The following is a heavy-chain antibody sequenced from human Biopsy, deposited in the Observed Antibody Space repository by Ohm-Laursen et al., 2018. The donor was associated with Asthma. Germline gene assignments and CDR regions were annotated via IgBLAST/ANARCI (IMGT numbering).Heavy chain of an antibody. J-gene: IGHJ6*02. Sequence: ASVKVSCKTSGYTFNSAGITWVRQAPGQGLEWMGWISVYNGNTKVAQKLQDRVTMITDTSTSTAYMELRSLRSDHTAVYFCARAVDYSHYYGIDVWGQGTTVTVS. CDR3: ARAVDYSHYYGIDV. V-gene: IGHV1-18*01. D-gene: IGHD3-10*01. CDR1: GYTFNSAG. CDR2: ISVYNGNT.